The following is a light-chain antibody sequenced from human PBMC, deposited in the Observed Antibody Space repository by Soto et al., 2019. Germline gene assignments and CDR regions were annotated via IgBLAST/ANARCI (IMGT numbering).Light chain of an antibody. CDR2: KAS. Sequence: EIQLTQSPSTLSASVGDRVTITCRASQSVSSWLAWYQQKPGKAPKLLIYKASSLESGVPSRFSGSGSGTDFTLTISCLQSEDFATYYCQQYYSYPRTFGQGTKVDIK. CDR1: QSVSSW. V-gene: IGKV1-5*03. J-gene: IGKJ1*01. CDR3: QQYYSYPRT.